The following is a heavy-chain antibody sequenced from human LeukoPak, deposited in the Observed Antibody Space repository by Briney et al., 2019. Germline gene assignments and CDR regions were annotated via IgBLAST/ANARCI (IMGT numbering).Heavy chain of an antibody. CDR1: GGSFSGYY. J-gene: IGHJ4*02. D-gene: IGHD5-24*01. CDR3: ARELPGGIDY. Sequence: SETLSLTCAVYGGSFSGYYWSWIRQPPGKGLEWIGEINHSGSTNYNPSLTSRVTISLDTSKNQFSLKLSSVTASDTAVYYCARELPGGIDYWGQGTLVTVPS. CDR2: INHSGST. V-gene: IGHV4-34*01.